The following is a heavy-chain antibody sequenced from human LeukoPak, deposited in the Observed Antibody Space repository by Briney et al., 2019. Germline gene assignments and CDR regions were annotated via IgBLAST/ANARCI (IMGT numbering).Heavy chain of an antibody. Sequence: PSETLSLTCTVSGGSISSSSYYWGWIRQPPGKGLEWIGSIYYSGSTYYNPSLKSRVTISVDTSKNPCSLKLSSATAADTAVYSCAAAYDSSGYYYPGWFDPWGQGTLVTVSS. D-gene: IGHD3-22*01. CDR1: GGSISSSSYY. V-gene: IGHV4-39*01. CDR3: AAAYDSSGYYYPGWFDP. J-gene: IGHJ5*02. CDR2: IYYSGST.